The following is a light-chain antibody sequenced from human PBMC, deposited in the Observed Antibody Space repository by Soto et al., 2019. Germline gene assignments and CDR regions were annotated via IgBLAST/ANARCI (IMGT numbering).Light chain of an antibody. CDR2: HAS. CDR3: QQYNSYSEA. V-gene: IGKV1-5*01. Sequence: DIPMTPSPSTLPASVADSTTTTCLASQSISNWLAWYQQKPGTAPKLLIYHASTLESGVPSRFSGSGSGTEFTLNISSLQPDDFATYYCQQYNSYSEAFGQGTKVDIK. CDR1: QSISNW. J-gene: IGKJ1*01.